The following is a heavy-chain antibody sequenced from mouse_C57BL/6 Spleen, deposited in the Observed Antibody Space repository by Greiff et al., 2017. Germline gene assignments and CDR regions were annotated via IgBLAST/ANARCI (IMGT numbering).Heavy chain of an antibody. D-gene: IGHD2-1*01. CDR3: AREVYGNYGAWFAY. CDR2: IYPGDGDT. J-gene: IGHJ3*01. Sequence: QVQLQQSGPELVKPGASVKISCKASGYAFSSSWMNWVKQRPGKGLEWIGRIYPGDGDTNYNGKFKGKATLTADKSSSTAYMQLSSLTSEDSAVYFCAREVYGNYGAWFAYWGQGTLVTVSA. CDR1: GYAFSSSW. V-gene: IGHV1-82*01.